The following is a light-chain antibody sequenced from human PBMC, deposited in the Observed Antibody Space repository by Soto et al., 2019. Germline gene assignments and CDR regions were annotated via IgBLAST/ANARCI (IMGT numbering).Light chain of an antibody. CDR1: QSVSSN. CDR2: GAS. Sequence: DIVMTQSPATLSVSPGERATLYCRASQSVSSNLAWYQQKPGQAPRLLIYGASTRATGIPARFSGSGSGTEFTLTISSLQSEDFAVYYCQQYNNWPRTFGGGTKVDIK. J-gene: IGKJ4*01. V-gene: IGKV3-15*01. CDR3: QQYNNWPRT.